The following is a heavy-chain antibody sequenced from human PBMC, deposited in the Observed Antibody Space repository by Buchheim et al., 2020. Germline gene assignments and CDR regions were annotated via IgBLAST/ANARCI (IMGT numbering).Heavy chain of an antibody. CDR1: GYTFTSYY. CDR2: INPSGGST. D-gene: IGHD3-10*01. CDR3: AREGNVLLWFGELLGDY. Sequence: QVQLVQSGAEVKKPGASVKVSCKASGYTFTSYYMHWVRQAPGQGLEWMGIINPSGGSTRYAQKFQGRVTMTRDTHTSPVYMELSSLRSEDTAVYYCAREGNVLLWFGELLGDYWGQGTL. J-gene: IGHJ4*02. V-gene: IGHV1-46*01.